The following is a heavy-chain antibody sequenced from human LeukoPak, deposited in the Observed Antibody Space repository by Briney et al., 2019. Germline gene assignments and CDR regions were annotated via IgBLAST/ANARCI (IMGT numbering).Heavy chain of an antibody. J-gene: IGHJ4*02. CDR1: GGSFSGYY. CDR2: INHSGST. Sequence: SETLSLTCAVYGGSFSGYYWSWIRQPPGKGLEWIGEINHSGSTNYNPSLKSRVTISVDTSKNQFSLKLSSVAAADTAVYYCARNRMWGSPSYWGQGTLVTVSS. D-gene: IGHD2-21*01. CDR3: ARNRMWGSPSY. V-gene: IGHV4-34*01.